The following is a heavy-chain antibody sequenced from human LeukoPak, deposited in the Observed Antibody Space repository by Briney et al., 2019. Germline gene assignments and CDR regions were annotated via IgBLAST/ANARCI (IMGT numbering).Heavy chain of an antibody. CDR3: ARDLIAVRPGWLDP. Sequence: GASVKVSCKASGYTFTTYGINWVRQAPGQGLEWMGWISAYNGNTNYAQKFQDRVTMTTDTSTSTAYMELRSLRSDDTAVYYCARDLIAVRPGWLDPWGQGTLVTVSS. CDR1: GYTFTTYG. CDR2: ISAYNGNT. V-gene: IGHV1-18*01. J-gene: IGHJ5*02. D-gene: IGHD6-6*01.